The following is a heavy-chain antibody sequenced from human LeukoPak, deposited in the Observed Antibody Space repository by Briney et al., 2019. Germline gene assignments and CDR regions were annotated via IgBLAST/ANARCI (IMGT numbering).Heavy chain of an antibody. CDR2: INYSGST. J-gene: IGHJ4*02. D-gene: IGHD3-10*01. Sequence: PSETLSLTCASYGGSFSGYYWSWIRQPPGKGLEWIGEINYSGSTNYNPSLKSRVTISVDTSKSQFSLKLNSMIAADTAVYYCARGRAFFGELFYFGYWGQGTLVAVSS. CDR1: GGSFSGYY. V-gene: IGHV4-34*01. CDR3: ARGRAFFGELFYFGY.